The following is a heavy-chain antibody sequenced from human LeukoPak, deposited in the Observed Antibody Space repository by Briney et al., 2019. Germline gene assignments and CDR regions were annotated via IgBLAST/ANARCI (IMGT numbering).Heavy chain of an antibody. CDR2: IYVTGN. D-gene: IGHD3-16*02. V-gene: IGHV4-59*08. Sequence: SETLSLTCTVSGGSIGTYYWSWVRQSPGKGMEWIGYIYVTGNRYNPYLQSRVTISVDTSRNQFFLKMSSVTAADTAVYYCARHIGGGIEDMDVWGKGTKVTVSS. J-gene: IGHJ6*03. CDR1: GGSIGTYY. CDR3: ARHIGGGIEDMDV.